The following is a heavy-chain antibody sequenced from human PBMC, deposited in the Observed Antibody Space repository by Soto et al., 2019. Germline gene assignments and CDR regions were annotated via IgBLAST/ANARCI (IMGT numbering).Heavy chain of an antibody. CDR1: GFTFSRYA. V-gene: IGHV3-30-3*01. CDR2: ISADGSNK. Sequence: QVQLVESGGGVVQPGRSLRLSCVASGFTFSRYAMHWVRQAPGKGLEWVAVISADGSNKYYPDSVKGRFTISRDNSQNTLYLQMSGLRVEDMAVYYCARDRDSGDYYYRALDYWGQGTLVIVSS. J-gene: IGHJ4*02. D-gene: IGHD3-22*01. CDR3: ARDRDSGDYYYRALDY.